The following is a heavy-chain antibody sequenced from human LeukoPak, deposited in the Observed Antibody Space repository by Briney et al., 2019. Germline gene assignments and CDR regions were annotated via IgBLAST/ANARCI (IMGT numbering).Heavy chain of an antibody. Sequence: ASVKLSCKPSGYTFDDYAISWVRQAPGHRLESLGWINTYNGDTITAQKFQGRVTLTTDTSTTTASMELRSLRSDDTAFYYCARDSAILGIFFDSWGQGTLVTVSS. J-gene: IGHJ4*02. CDR3: ARDSAILGIFFDS. CDR1: GYTFDDYA. CDR2: INTYNGDT. V-gene: IGHV1-18*01. D-gene: IGHD2/OR15-2a*01.